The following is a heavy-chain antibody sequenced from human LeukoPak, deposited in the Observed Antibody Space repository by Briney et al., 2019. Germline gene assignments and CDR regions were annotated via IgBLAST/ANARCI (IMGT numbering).Heavy chain of an antibody. V-gene: IGHV4-59*08. J-gene: IGHJ3*02. Sequence: KPSETLSLACTVSGGSISSYYWSWIRQPPGKGLEWIGYIYYSGSTNYNPSLKSRVTISVDTSKNQFSLKLSSVTAADTAVYYRARHGYYCSSTSCHAFDIWGQGTMVTVSS. D-gene: IGHD2-2*01. CDR1: GGSISSYY. CDR2: IYYSGST. CDR3: ARHGYYCSSTSCHAFDI.